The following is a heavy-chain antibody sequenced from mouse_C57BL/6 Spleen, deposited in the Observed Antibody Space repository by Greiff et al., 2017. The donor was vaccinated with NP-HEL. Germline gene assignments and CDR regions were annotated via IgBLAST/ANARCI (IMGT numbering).Heavy chain of an antibody. Sequence: QVQLKQPGAELVKPGASVKLSCKASGYTFTSYWMHWVKQRPGRGLEWIGRIDPNSGGTKNNEKFKSKATLTVDKPSSTAYMQLSSLTAEDSAVYYCARSGDYDNYAMDYWGQGTSVTVSS. V-gene: IGHV1-72*01. CDR3: ARSGDYDNYAMDY. CDR2: IDPNSGGT. J-gene: IGHJ4*01. D-gene: IGHD2-4*01. CDR1: GYTFTSYW.